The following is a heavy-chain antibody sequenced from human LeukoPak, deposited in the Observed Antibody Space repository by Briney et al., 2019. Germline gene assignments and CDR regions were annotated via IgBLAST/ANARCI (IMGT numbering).Heavy chain of an antibody. J-gene: IGHJ4*02. D-gene: IGHD5-18*01. CDR2: IYYSNNT. CDR3: VSPRGFSYGYFDY. Sequence: SQTLSLTCTVSGGSISSSSAYWGWIRQPPGKGLEWIGSIYYSNNTYYNPSLKSRVTISADTSKNQFSLTLGSVSATDTAVYYCVSPRGFSYGYFDYWGQGTLVTVSS. CDR1: GGSISSSSAY. V-gene: IGHV4-39*01.